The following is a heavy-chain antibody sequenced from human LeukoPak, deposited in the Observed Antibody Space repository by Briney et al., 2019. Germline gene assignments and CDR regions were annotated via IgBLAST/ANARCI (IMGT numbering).Heavy chain of an antibody. J-gene: IGHJ2*01. CDR3: ARQKIVVVSPIFFEL. D-gene: IGHD3-22*01. V-gene: IGHV4-39*01. Sequence: KSSETLYLTCTVSGGPISSSSYYWGWIRQPPGKGMEWIGSIYYSGSTYYNPSLKSRVTISVDTSKNQFSLKLSSVTAADTAVYYCARQKIVVVSPIFFELWGRGTLVTVSS. CDR2: IYYSGST. CDR1: GGPISSSSYY.